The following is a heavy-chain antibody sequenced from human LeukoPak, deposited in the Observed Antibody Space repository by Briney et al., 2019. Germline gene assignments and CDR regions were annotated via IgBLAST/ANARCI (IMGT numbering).Heavy chain of an antibody. CDR1: GGSVSSGSYY. Sequence: PSETLSLTCTVSGGSVSSGSYYWSWIRQPPGKGPEWIGYIYYSGSTNYNPSLKSRVTISVDTSKNQFSLKLSSVTAADTAVYYCARAPIVATIMYYYYGMDVWGQGTTVTVSS. D-gene: IGHD5-12*01. J-gene: IGHJ6*02. CDR2: IYYSGST. CDR3: ARAPIVATIMYYYYGMDV. V-gene: IGHV4-61*01.